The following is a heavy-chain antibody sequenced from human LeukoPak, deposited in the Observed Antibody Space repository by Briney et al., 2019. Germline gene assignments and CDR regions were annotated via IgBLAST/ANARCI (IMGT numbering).Heavy chain of an antibody. CDR2: INPNSGGT. CDR1: GYTFNGYY. D-gene: IGHD2-8*01. V-gene: IGHV1-2*02. Sequence: ASVKVSCKASGYTFNGYYMHWVRQAPGQGLEWMGWINPNSGGTNYAQKFQGRVTMTRDTSISTAYMELSRLRSDDTAVYYCAILAPLVSRMVYATFDYWGQGTLVTVSS. J-gene: IGHJ4*02. CDR3: AILAPLVSRMVYATFDY.